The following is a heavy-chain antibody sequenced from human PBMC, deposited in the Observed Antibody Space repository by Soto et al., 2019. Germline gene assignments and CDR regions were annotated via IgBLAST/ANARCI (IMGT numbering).Heavy chain of an antibody. CDR1: GFTFSDYY. V-gene: IGHV3-11*01. CDR2: ISSSGSTI. J-gene: IGHJ6*03. D-gene: IGHD2-15*01. CDR3: ARGDCSGGSCYVGYYYYYMDV. Sequence: GGSLRLSCAASGFTFSDYYMSWIRQAPGKGLEWVSYISSSGSTIYYADSVKGRFTISRDNAKNSLYLQMNSLRAEDTAVYYCARGDCSGGSCYVGYYYYYMDVWGKGTTVTVSS.